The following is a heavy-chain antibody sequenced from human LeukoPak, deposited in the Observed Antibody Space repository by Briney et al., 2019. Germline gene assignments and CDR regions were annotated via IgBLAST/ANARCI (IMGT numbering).Heavy chain of an antibody. CDR1: GFTFSSYG. D-gene: IGHD3-10*01. V-gene: IGHV3-30*02. CDR2: IRYDGSNK. J-gene: IGHJ6*03. Sequence: PGGSLRLSCAASGFTFSSYGMHWVRQDPGKGLEWVAFIRYDGSNKYYADSVKGRFTVSRDNSKNTLYLQMNSLRAEDTAVYYCAKDPLRGSYYAYYYYMDVWGKGTTVTVCS. CDR3: AKDPLRGSYYAYYYYMDV.